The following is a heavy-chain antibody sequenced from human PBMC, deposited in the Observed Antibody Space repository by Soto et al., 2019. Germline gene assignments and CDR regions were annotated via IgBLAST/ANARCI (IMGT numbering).Heavy chain of an antibody. CDR2: IYSGGST. CDR3: ARAKCSGGSCYSYYYYYMDV. D-gene: IGHD2-15*01. V-gene: IGHV3-53*04. Sequence: GGSLRLSCAASGFTVSSNYMSWVRQAPGKGLEWVSVIYSGGSTYYADSVKGRFTISRHNSKNTLYLQMNSLRAEDTAVYYCARAKCSGGSCYSYYYYYMDVWGKGTTVTVS. CDR1: GFTVSSNY. J-gene: IGHJ6*03.